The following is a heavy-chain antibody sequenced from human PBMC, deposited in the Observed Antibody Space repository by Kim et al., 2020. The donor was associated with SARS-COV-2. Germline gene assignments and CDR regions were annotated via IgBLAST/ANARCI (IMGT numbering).Heavy chain of an antibody. CDR3: ARESTVGGRIPNY. CDR1: GGSFSGYY. V-gene: IGHV4-34*01. CDR2: INHSGTI. D-gene: IGHD1-26*01. Sequence: SETLSLTCAVYGGSFSGYYWSWIRQPPGKGLEWIGEINHSGTINYNPSLKSRVTISVDTSKNQFSLKVNSVTAADMGLYYCARESTVGGRIPNYWGQGTLVTVSS. J-gene: IGHJ4*02.